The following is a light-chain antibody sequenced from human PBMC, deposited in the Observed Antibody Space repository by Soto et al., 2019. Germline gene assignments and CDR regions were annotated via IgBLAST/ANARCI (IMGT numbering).Light chain of an antibody. J-gene: IGKJ5*01. V-gene: IGKV1-13*02. Sequence: AIQVTQSPSSLSASVGDRVTMTCRASQDISGALAWYPQKSGKPPNLLLYAVSPLEGGAPSRFSGSGSGTEFTLTISSLQPEDFGTYYCQQLNSSPITFGHGTRLEIK. CDR3: QQLNSSPIT. CDR2: AVS. CDR1: QDISGA.